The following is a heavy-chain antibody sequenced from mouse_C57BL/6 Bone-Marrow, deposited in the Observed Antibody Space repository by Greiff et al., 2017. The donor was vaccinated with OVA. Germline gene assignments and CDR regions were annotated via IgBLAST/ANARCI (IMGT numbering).Heavy chain of an antibody. V-gene: IGHV1-63*01. CDR3: AIITTVGY. D-gene: IGHD1-1*01. J-gene: IGHJ4*01. Sequence: VQLQQSGAELVRPGTSVKMSCKASGYTFTNYWIGWAKQRPGHGLEWIGDIYPGGGYTNYNEKFKGKATLTADKSSSTAYMQLSSLTYEDSAVYYCAIITTVGYWGQGTSVTVSS. CDR2: IYPGGGYT. CDR1: GYTFTNYW.